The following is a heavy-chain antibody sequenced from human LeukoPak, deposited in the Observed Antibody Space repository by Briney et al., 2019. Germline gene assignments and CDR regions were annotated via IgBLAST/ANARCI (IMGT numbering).Heavy chain of an antibody. Sequence: NPGGSLRLSCAASGFTFSSYEMNWVRQAPGRGLEWVGRIKSKTDAGTTDYAAPVKGRFTLSRDDSKDTLYLQMNSLKTEDTAVYYCTSVLRAGAKGDHFDYWGQGTLVTVSS. J-gene: IGHJ4*02. D-gene: IGHD2-8*01. V-gene: IGHV3-15*01. CDR1: GFTFSSYE. CDR3: TSVLRAGAKGDHFDY. CDR2: IKSKTDAGTT.